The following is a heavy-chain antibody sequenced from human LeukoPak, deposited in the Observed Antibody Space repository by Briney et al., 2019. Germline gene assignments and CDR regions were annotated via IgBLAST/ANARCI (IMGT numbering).Heavy chain of an antibody. Sequence: GGSLRLSCAASGFTFSSYAMSWVRQAPGKGLEWVSAISGSGSSTYYADSVKGRFTISRDNSKNTLYLQMSSLRADDTAIYYCAKGGGSPSGAYCTSTNCHRFDPWGQGTLVTVSS. CDR1: GFTFSSYA. D-gene: IGHD2-2*01. CDR2: ISGSGSST. J-gene: IGHJ5*02. V-gene: IGHV3-23*01. CDR3: AKGGGSPSGAYCTSTNCHRFDP.